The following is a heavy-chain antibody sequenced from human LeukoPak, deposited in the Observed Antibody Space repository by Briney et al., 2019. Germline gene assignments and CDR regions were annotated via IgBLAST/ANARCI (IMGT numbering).Heavy chain of an antibody. CDR3: ARTDSSGYYYRGIDGAFDI. D-gene: IGHD3-22*01. V-gene: IGHV1-8*03. CDR2: MNPNSGNT. Sequence: GASVKVSCKASGYTFTSYDINWVRQATGQGLEWMGWMNPNSGNTGYAQKFQGRVTITRNTSISTAYMELSSLRSEDTAVYYCARTDSSGYYYRGIDGAFDIWGQGTMVTVSS. J-gene: IGHJ3*02. CDR1: GYTFTSYD.